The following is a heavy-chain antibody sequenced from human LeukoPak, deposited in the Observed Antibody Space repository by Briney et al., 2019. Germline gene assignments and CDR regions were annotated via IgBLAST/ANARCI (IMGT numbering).Heavy chain of an antibody. Sequence: GGSLRLSCGASGFTFSNYGMPWVRQAPGKGLDWVAFIRYDGNNKLYADSVKGRFTISRDNSKNTLYLHINSLRAEDTAVYYCVKDNPLDYWGQGTLVIVSS. D-gene: IGHD1-14*01. CDR1: GFTFSNYG. V-gene: IGHV3-30*02. J-gene: IGHJ4*02. CDR2: IRYDGNNK. CDR3: VKDNPLDY.